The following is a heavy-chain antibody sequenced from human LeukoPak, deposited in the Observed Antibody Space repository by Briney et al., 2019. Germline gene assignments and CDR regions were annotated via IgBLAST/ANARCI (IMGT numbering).Heavy chain of an antibody. Sequence: SQTLSLTCTVSGGSISSGSYYWSWIRQPAGKGLEWIGTIYYSGRTYYSPSLKSRVTMSVDPSNNQFSLNLRSVTAADTAVYYCARRRYYDGSGYLEWGQGTLLSVSS. CDR3: ARRRYYDGSGYLE. V-gene: IGHV4-39*01. CDR1: GGSISSGSYY. J-gene: IGHJ1*01. CDR2: IYYSGRT. D-gene: IGHD3-22*01.